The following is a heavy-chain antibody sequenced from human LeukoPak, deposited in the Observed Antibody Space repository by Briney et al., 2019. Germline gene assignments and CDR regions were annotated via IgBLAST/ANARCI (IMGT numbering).Heavy chain of an antibody. J-gene: IGHJ4*02. Sequence: PGGSLRLSCAASGFTFSSYAMHWVRQAPGKGLEWVAVISYDGSNKYYADSVKGRFTISRDNSKNTLYLQMNNLRAEDTAVYYCARAHYYDSSGYYYWGQGTLVTVSS. D-gene: IGHD3-22*01. CDR1: GFTFSSYA. V-gene: IGHV3-30*04. CDR2: ISYDGSNK. CDR3: ARAHYYDSSGYYY.